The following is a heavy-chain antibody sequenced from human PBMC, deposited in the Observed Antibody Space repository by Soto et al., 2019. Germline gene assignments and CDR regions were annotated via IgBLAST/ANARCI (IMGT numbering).Heavy chain of an antibody. CDR3: TAGKLYPSLDFDY. J-gene: IGHJ4*02. CDR2: IRSKAYGGTT. D-gene: IGHD2-8*01. V-gene: IGHV3-49*04. CDR1: GFTFGDYA. Sequence: PGGSLRLSCTVSGFTFGDYAMSWVRQAPGKGLEWVGFIRSKAYGGTTQYAASVKGRFTISRDDSKSIAYLQMNSLKTEDTAVYYCTAGKLYPSLDFDYWGQGTLVTVSS.